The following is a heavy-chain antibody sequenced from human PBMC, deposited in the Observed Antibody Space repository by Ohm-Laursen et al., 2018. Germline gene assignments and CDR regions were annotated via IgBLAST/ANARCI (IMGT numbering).Heavy chain of an antibody. Sequence: GSLRLSCSASGFTFSSYSMNWVRQAPGKGLEWVSSISSSSSYIYYADSVKGRFTISRDNAKNSLYLQMNSLRAEDTAVYYCARVSKQWELLLDGFDIWGQGTMVTVSS. CDR2: ISSSSSYI. V-gene: IGHV3-21*04. CDR1: GFTFSSYS. D-gene: IGHD1-26*01. J-gene: IGHJ3*02. CDR3: ARVSKQWELLLDGFDI.